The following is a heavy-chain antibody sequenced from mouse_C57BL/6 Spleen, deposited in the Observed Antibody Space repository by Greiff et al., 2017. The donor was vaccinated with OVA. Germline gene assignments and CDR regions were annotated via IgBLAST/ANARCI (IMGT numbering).Heavy chain of an antibody. J-gene: IGHJ4*01. Sequence: VQLQQSGPELVKPGASVKIPCKASGYTFTDYNIDWVKQSHGKSLEWIGDINPNNGGTIYNQKFKGKATLTVDKSSSTAYMELRSLTSEDTAVYYCARGDYDDSFDAMDYWGQGTSVTVSS. D-gene: IGHD2-4*01. CDR2: INPNNGGT. V-gene: IGHV1-18*01. CDR3: ARGDYDDSFDAMDY. CDR1: GYTFTDYN.